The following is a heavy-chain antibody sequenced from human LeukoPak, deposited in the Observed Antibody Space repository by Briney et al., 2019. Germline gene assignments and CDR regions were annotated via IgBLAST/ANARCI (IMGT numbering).Heavy chain of an antibody. Sequence: GRSLRLSCAASGFTFSSYGMPWVRQAPGKGLEWVAVIWYDGSNKYYADSVKGRFTISRDNSKNTLYLQMNSLRAEDTAMYYCAREGVDGYNIQYYFDYWGQGTLVTVSS. CDR1: GFTFSSYG. J-gene: IGHJ4*02. CDR3: AREGVDGYNIQYYFDY. CDR2: IWYDGSNK. V-gene: IGHV3-33*01. D-gene: IGHD5-24*01.